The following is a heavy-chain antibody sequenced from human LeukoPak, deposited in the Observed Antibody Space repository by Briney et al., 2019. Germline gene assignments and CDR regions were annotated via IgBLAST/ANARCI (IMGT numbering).Heavy chain of an antibody. J-gene: IGHJ4*02. Sequence: GGSLRLSCAASRSTFSSYAMSWVRQAPGKGLEWVSSIGGDGGSTYYADSVKGRFTTSRDNSRNTLYLQMNTLRVEDTAVYYCAKAGISMGRGVISALSFDYWGQGTLVTVSS. D-gene: IGHD3-10*01. V-gene: IGHV3-23*01. CDR1: RSTFSSYA. CDR2: IGGDGGST. CDR3: AKAGISMGRGVISALSFDY.